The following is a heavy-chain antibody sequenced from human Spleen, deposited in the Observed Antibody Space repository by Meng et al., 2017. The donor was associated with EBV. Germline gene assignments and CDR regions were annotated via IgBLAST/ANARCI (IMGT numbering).Heavy chain of an antibody. V-gene: IGHV4-39*01. CDR2: ISSSGST. D-gene: IGHD2-8*02. CDR1: GASISDSSAY. Sequence: QLQDAGPRLVRPSGTLSLPCGVSGASISDSSAYWGCIRQSPRKGLEWIGTISSSGSTFYNPSLESRLTLSVDTTENHFALKLTSVTAADTAMYYCARHTGDFDYWGQGALVTVSS. J-gene: IGHJ4*02. CDR3: ARHTGDFDY.